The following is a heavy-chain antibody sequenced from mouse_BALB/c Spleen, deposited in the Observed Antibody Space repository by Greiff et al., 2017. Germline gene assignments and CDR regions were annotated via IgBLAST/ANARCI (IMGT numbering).Heavy chain of an antibody. V-gene: IGHV5-17*02. CDR3: ARSSFMITYYFDY. CDR1: GFTFSSFG. J-gene: IGHJ2*01. D-gene: IGHD2-4*01. Sequence: EVQLVESGGGLVQPGGSRKLSCAASGFTFSSFGMHWVRQAPEKGLEWVAYISSGSSTIYYADTVKGRFTISRDNPKNTLFLQMTSLRSEDTAMYYCARSSFMITYYFDYWGQGTTLTVSS. CDR2: ISSGSSTI.